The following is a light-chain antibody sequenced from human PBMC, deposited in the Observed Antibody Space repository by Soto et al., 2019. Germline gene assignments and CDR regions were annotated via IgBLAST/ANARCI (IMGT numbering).Light chain of an antibody. CDR3: QQYNNWPT. V-gene: IGKV3-15*01. CDR1: QSVSSSY. Sequence: EIVFTQSPGTLSLSPGERATLSCRASQSVSSSYLAWCQQKPGQAPRLLIYGASSRATAIPARFSGSGSGTEFTLTINSLQSEDFAFYYCQQYNNWPTFGQGTRLEIK. CDR2: GAS. J-gene: IGKJ5*01.